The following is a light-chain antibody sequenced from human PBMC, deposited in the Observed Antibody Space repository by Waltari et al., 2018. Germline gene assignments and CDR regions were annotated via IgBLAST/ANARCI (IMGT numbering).Light chain of an antibody. V-gene: IGKV3-15*01. CDR3: QQYDKWLRYS. CDR1: KSFSTN. CDR2: GES. Sequence: IVMTQSPATLSVSPGERATLSFRASKSFSTNLAWFQEKPGQAPRLLIYGESTRAPGVPARFSGSGSGTYFTLVISSLQSEDFAVYYCQQYDKWLRYSFGQGTKLEIK. J-gene: IGKJ2*01.